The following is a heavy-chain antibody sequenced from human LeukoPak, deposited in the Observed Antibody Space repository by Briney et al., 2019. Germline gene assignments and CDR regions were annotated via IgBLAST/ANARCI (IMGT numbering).Heavy chain of an antibody. Sequence: SETLSLTGTVSGGSISSGGYYWSWIRQHPGKGLEWIGYIYYSGSTYYNPSLKSRVTISVDTSKNQFSLKLSSVTAADTAVYYCAILRLGELSSFDYWGQGTLVTVSS. CDR1: GGSISSGGYY. D-gene: IGHD3-16*02. J-gene: IGHJ4*02. V-gene: IGHV4-31*03. CDR3: AILRLGELSSFDY. CDR2: IYYSGST.